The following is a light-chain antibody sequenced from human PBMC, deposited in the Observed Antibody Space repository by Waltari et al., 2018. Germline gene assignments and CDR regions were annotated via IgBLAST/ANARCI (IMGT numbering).Light chain of an antibody. CDR3: QTWDNSAVV. Sequence: YQQKPCQSPVLVIFQDITRPSGIPERFSGSNSGNTATLTISGTQAMDEADYYCQTWDNSAVVFGGGTKLTVL. J-gene: IGLJ2*01. V-gene: IGLV3-1*01. CDR2: QDI.